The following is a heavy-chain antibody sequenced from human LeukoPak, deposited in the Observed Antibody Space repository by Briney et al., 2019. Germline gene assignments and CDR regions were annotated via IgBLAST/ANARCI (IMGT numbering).Heavy chain of an antibody. V-gene: IGHV5-10-1*01. CDR2: IDPGDSYT. CDR3: ARGGAVERYCSSTSCYWVDAFDI. CDR1: GYSFNNFW. Sequence: GESLKISCKGSGYSFNNFWIGWVRQMPGKGLEWMGRIDPGDSYTNYSPSFQGHVTISADKSISTAYLQWSSLKASDTAMYYCARGGAVERYCSSTSCYWVDAFDIWGQGTMVTVSS. D-gene: IGHD2-2*01. J-gene: IGHJ3*02.